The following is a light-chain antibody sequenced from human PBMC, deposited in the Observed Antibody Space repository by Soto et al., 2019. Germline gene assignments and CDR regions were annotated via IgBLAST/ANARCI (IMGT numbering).Light chain of an antibody. Sequence: EIVLTQSPATLSLSPGETATLSCRASQSVRNYLAWYQQKPGQAPSLLIYDESNRATGIPARFSGTGSETDFTLTISSLEPEDFAVYYCQQYGSSGTVGQGTKVEIK. CDR1: QSVRNY. V-gene: IGKV3-11*01. J-gene: IGKJ1*01. CDR3: QQYGSSGT. CDR2: DES.